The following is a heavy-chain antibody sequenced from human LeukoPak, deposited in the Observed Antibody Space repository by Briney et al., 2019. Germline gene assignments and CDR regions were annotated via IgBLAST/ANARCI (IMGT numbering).Heavy chain of an antibody. J-gene: IGHJ3*02. CDR2: FSPSGGNT. CDR3: ASRRSGWPNDAFDI. D-gene: IGHD6-19*01. Sequence: GGSLRLSCAGSGFIFAGYTMNWVRQAPGKGLQWLSYFSPSGGNTFYADSVKGRFTISRDNAKNSVYLQMNSLTPEDTAMYYCASRRSGWPNDAFDIWGQGTMITVTS. CDR1: GFIFAGYT. V-gene: IGHV3-48*01.